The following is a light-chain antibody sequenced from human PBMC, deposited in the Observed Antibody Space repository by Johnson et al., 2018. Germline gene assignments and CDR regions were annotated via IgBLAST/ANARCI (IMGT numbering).Light chain of an antibody. V-gene: IGLV1-51*02. CDR3: GTWDSSLSAGNV. CDR2: ENN. Sequence: QSLLTQPPSVSAAPGQKVTISCSGSSSNIGNNYVSWYQQLPGTAPKLLIYENNKRPSGIPDRFSGSKSGTSATLGIPGLPTGDEADYYCGTWDSSLSAGNVFGTGTKVTVL. CDR1: SSNIGNNY. J-gene: IGLJ1*01.